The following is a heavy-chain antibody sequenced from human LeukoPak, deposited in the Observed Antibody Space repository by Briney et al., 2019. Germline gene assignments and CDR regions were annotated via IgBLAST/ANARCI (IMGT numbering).Heavy chain of an antibody. J-gene: IGHJ4*02. CDR3: ALGLASWSDY. Sequence: GGSLRLSCAASGFSFDDYGMSWVRQAPGKGLEWVSGIKWNGGSTSYADSVKGRFTISRDSAKNSLYLQMNSLRAEDTAVYYCALGLASWSDYWGQGTLVTVSS. V-gene: IGHV3-20*04. CDR1: GFSFDDYG. CDR2: IKWNGGST. D-gene: IGHD6-13*01.